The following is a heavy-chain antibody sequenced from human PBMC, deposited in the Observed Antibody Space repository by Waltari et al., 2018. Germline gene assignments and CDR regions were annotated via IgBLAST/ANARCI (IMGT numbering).Heavy chain of an antibody. J-gene: IGHJ3*02. V-gene: IGHV4-59*01. CDR3: ARDGGSSSAFDI. D-gene: IGHD6-6*01. Sequence: QVQLQESGPGLVKPSETLSLTCTVSGGSISTNYWSWIRQSPGKGLEWFGYIYGSGITNYNPSLKSRVTMSVDTPKSQISLKLYSVTAADTAVYYCARDGGSSSAFDIWGPGTMVTVSS. CDR2: IYGSGIT. CDR1: GGSISTNY.